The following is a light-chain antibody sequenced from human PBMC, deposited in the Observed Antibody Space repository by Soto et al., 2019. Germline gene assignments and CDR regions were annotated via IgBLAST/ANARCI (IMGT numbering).Light chain of an antibody. V-gene: IGKV1-6*01. J-gene: IGKJ5*01. Sequence: ILITHSAASLSASVLYRVTMTCLASQFIRNPLAWYQQRPGKAPKLLIYEASTLQSGVPSRFSGNFSATHFSLTIGSLQSEDFATYYCQQSYSTPIPFGQGTRLEIK. CDR1: QFIRNP. CDR2: EAS. CDR3: QQSYSTPIP.